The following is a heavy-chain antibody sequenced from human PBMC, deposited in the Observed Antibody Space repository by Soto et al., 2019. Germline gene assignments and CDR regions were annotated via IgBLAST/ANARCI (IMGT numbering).Heavy chain of an antibody. CDR3: ARGLTSGDY. Sequence: QVQLVQSGAEVKNPGASVKLSCKASGYTFTSFYIHWVRQAPGQGLEWMAIINPNGGSTNYAPNLQGRVTLTRDTSTNTVCIELSSLGSEDTAVYYCARGLTSGDYWGQGTLVTVSS. J-gene: IGHJ4*02. V-gene: IGHV1-46*01. D-gene: IGHD7-27*01. CDR1: GYTFTSFY. CDR2: INPNGGST.